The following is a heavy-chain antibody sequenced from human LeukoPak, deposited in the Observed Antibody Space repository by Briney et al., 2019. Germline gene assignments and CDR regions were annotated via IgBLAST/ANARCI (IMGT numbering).Heavy chain of an antibody. CDR3: ARDTGLFSYFDY. CDR1: GGSISSYY. Sequence: SETLSLTCTVSGGSISSYYWSWIRQPPGKGLEWIGYIYYSGSTNYNPSLKSRVTISVDTSKNQFSLKLSSVTAADTAVYYCARDTGLFSYFDYWGQGTLVTVSS. CDR2: IYYSGST. D-gene: IGHD2-8*02. V-gene: IGHV4-59*12. J-gene: IGHJ4*02.